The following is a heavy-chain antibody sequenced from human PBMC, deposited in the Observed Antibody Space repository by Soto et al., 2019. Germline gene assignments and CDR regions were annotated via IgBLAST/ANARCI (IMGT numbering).Heavy chain of an antibody. CDR3: ARSVDYYDSSGYQIPFDY. J-gene: IGHJ4*02. CDR2: INPSGGST. Sequence: ASVKVSCKASGYTFTSYYMHWVRQAPGQGLEWMGIINPSGGSTSYAQKFQGRVTMTRDTSTSTVYMELSSLRSEDTAVYYCARSVDYYDSSGYQIPFDYWGQGTLVTVSS. D-gene: IGHD3-22*01. CDR1: GYTFTSYY. V-gene: IGHV1-46*01.